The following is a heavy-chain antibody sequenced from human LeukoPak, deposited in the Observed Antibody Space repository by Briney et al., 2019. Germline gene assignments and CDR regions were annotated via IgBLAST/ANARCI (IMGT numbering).Heavy chain of an antibody. CDR1: GYKFNNLG. D-gene: IGHD6-13*01. V-gene: IGHV1-18*01. Sequence: ASVKVSCKASGYKFNNLGFSWVRPAPGQGLEWMGWISPYKGNTNYAQKFLNRVTMTTDTSTSSAYMELRSLRSDDTVVFYCARVSAIAAAGEYFQDWGQGTLVIVSS. CDR3: ARVSAIAAAGEYFQD. J-gene: IGHJ1*01. CDR2: ISPYKGNT.